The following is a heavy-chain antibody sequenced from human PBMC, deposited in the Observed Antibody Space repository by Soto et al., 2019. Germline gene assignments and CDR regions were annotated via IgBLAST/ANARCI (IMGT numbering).Heavy chain of an antibody. CDR2: ISAYNGNT. J-gene: IGHJ4*02. CDR3: ASHYCSGGSSYLDY. CDR1: GDTFTNFG. D-gene: IGHD2-15*01. V-gene: IGHV1-18*01. Sequence: ASVKVSCTPSGDTFTNFGLSWVRQAPGQGLEWMGWISAYNGNTNYAQKLQGRVTMTTDISTSTAYMELRSLRSDDTAVYYCASHYCSGGSSYLDYWGQGTLVTVSS.